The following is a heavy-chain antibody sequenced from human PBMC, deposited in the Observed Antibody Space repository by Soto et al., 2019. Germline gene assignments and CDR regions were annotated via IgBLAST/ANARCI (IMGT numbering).Heavy chain of an antibody. J-gene: IGHJ5*02. Sequence: GASVKVSCKASGYTFTDYGISWVRQAPGQGLEWVGWISTYNGNTNYAQKLQDRVTMTTDTSTTTVYMELTSLRSDDTAVYYCARDPHDFWNGYQVHSNWFDPWGQGTLVTVSS. CDR1: GYTFTDYG. V-gene: IGHV1-18*01. CDR3: ARDPHDFWNGYQVHSNWFDP. D-gene: IGHD3-3*01. CDR2: ISTYNGNT.